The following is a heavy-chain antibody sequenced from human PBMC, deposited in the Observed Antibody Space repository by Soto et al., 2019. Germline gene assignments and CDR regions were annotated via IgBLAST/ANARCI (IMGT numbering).Heavy chain of an antibody. Sequence: HPWWSLRLSCSASVFTFSSYEMNWFRQAPGKGLEWVSYISSSGDYIAYADVVRGRFSVSRDNAENSLYLQMNSLRAEDTAVYYCAREKPYCGGDCNDYWGQGALVTVS. J-gene: IGHJ4*02. CDR2: ISSSGDYI. CDR1: VFTFSSYE. V-gene: IGHV3-48*03. CDR3: AREKPYCGGDCNDY. D-gene: IGHD2-21*02.